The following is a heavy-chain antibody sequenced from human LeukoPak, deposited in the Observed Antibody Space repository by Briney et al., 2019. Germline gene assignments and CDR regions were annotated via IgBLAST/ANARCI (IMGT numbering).Heavy chain of an antibody. CDR1: GGSFSGYY. CDR2: INHSGST. D-gene: IGHD5-18*01. Sequence: PSETLSLTRAVYGGSFSGYYWSWIRQPPGKGLEWIGEINHSGSTNYNPSLKSRVTISVDTSKNQFSLKLSSVTAADTAVYYCARATKVGYSYQTVDTPMVSTTTYFDYWGQGTLVTVSS. J-gene: IGHJ4*02. CDR3: ARATKVGYSYQTVDTPMVSTTTYFDY. V-gene: IGHV4-34*01.